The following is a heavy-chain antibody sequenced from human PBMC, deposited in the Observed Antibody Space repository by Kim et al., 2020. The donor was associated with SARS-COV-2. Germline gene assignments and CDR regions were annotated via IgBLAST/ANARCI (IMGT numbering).Heavy chain of an antibody. CDR3: AKTLVGATIYYYYYGMDV. D-gene: IGHD1-26*01. Sequence: GGSLRLSCAASGFTFSSYAMSWVRQAPGKGLEWVSAISGSGGSTYYADSVKGRFTISRDNSKNTLYLQMNSLRAEDTAVYYCAKTLVGATIYYYYYGMDVWGQGTTVTVSS. CDR1: GFTFSSYA. V-gene: IGHV3-23*01. J-gene: IGHJ6*02. CDR2: ISGSGGST.